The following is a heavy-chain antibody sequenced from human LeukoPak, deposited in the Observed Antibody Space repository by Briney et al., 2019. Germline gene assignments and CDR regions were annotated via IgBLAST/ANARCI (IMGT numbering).Heavy chain of an antibody. V-gene: IGHV4-38-2*01. CDR1: GYSIRSGYY. CDR2: TYHSGST. J-gene: IGHJ4*02. CDR3: ARLDGGPGVDY. Sequence: PSETLSLTRAVSGYSIRSGYYWGWIRQPPGKGLEWIGHTYHSGSTYYSPSLKSRVAISVDTSKNQFSLKLNSVTAADTAVYFCARLDGGPGVDYWGQGTLVTVSS. D-gene: IGHD5-24*01.